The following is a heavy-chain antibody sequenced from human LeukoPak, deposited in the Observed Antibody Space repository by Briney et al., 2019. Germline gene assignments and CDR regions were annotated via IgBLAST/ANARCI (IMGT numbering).Heavy chain of an antibody. CDR3: ASSVQLERPLFDP. D-gene: IGHD1-1*01. CDR1: GGTFSSYA. J-gene: IGHJ5*02. V-gene: IGHV1-69*05. CDR2: IIPIFGTA. Sequence: ASVKVSCKASGGTFSSYAISWVRQAPGQGLEWMGGIIPIFGTANYAQKFQGRVTITTDESTSTAYMELSSLRSEDTAVYYCASSVQLERPLFDPWGQGTLVTVSS.